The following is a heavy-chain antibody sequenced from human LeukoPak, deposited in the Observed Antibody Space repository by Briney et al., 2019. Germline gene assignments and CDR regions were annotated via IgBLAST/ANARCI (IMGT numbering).Heavy chain of an antibody. D-gene: IGHD2-2*01. CDR2: IKGDGSEQ. J-gene: IGHJ4*02. V-gene: IGHV3-7*01. Sequence: GGSLRLSCAASGFNFYNYWMTWVRQAPGKGLEWVANIKGDGSEQVYVDSVKGRFTISRDNAKNSLYLQMNSLRAEDTAVYYCARRYCSSTSCLWGQGTLVTVSS. CDR1: GFNFYNYW. CDR3: ARRYCSSTSCL.